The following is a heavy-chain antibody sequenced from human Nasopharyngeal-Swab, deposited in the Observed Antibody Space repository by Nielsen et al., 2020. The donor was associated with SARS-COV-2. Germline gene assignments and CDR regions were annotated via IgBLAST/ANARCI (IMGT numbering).Heavy chain of an antibody. J-gene: IGHJ5*02. CDR2: MNPNSGNT. CDR3: ARGLRNTMIVVVTTIVRYWFDP. V-gene: IGHV1-8*01. D-gene: IGHD3-22*01. Sequence: ASVQVSCKASGYTFTSYDINWVRQATGQGLEWMGWMNPNSGNTGYAQKFQGRVTMTRNTSISTAYMELSSLRSEDTAVYYCARGLRNTMIVVVTTIVRYWFDPWGQGTLVTVSS. CDR1: GYTFTSYD.